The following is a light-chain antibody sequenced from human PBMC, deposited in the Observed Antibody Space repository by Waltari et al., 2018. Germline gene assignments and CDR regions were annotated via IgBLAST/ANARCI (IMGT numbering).Light chain of an antibody. CDR3: CSYAGP. J-gene: IGLJ2*01. CDR1: SSDVGGYNY. V-gene: IGLV2-11*01. Sequence: SALTQPRSVSGSPGQSVAISCTGTSSDVGGYNYVSWYQQHPGKAPQLMIYDVTKRPSGVPDRFSGSKSGNTASLTISGLQADDEADYYCCSYAGPFGGGTKLTVL. CDR2: DVT.